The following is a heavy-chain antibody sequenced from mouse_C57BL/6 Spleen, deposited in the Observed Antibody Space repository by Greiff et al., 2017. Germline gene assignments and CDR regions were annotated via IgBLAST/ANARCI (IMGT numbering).Heavy chain of an antibody. CDR2: IRNKANGYTT. Sequence: EVQLVESGGGLVQPGGSLSLSCAASGFTFTDYYMSWVRQPPGKALEWLGFIRNKANGYTTEYSASVKGRFTISRDNSQSILYLQMNALRAEDSATYYGARYPPPYGNCHWYFDVWGTGTTVTVSS. CDR3: ARYPPPYGNCHWYFDV. CDR1: GFTFTDYY. J-gene: IGHJ1*03. D-gene: IGHD2-10*02. V-gene: IGHV7-3*01.